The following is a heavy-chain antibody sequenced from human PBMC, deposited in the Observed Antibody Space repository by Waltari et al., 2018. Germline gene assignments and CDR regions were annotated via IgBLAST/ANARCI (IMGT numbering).Heavy chain of an antibody. CDR2: IYYSGST. CDR3: ARENTAMAEGYFDY. CDR1: GGSISSYY. Sequence: QVQLQESGPGLVKPSETLSLTCTVSGGSISSYYWSWIRQPPGKGLEWIGYIYYSGSTNYNPSLKSRVTIAVDTSKNQSSLKLSSVTAADTAVYYCARENTAMAEGYFDYWGQGTLVTVSS. D-gene: IGHD5-18*01. V-gene: IGHV4-59*01. J-gene: IGHJ4*02.